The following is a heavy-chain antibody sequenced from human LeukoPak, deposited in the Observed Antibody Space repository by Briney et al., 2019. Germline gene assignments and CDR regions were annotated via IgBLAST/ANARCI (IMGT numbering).Heavy chain of an antibody. J-gene: IGHJ4*02. Sequence: ASVKVSCKASGYTFTSYGISWVRQAPGQGLEWMGWISAYNGNTNYAQKLQGRVTMTTDTSTSTAYMELRSLRSDDTAVYYCASTHCSSTSCYNMDFDYWGQGTLVTVSS. CDR2: ISAYNGNT. D-gene: IGHD2-2*02. CDR3: ASTHCSSTSCYNMDFDY. V-gene: IGHV1-18*01. CDR1: GYTFTSYG.